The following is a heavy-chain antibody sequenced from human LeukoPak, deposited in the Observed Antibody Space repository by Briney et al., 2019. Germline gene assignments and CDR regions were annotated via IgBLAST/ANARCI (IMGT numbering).Heavy chain of an antibody. CDR2: MNPNSGNT. CDR3: ARGQGGGYGRN. Sequence: YTFTXYDXXWVRRATGQGREWMGWMNPNSGNTGYSQKFQGRVTITRNTSISTAYMELSSLRSEDTAVYYCARGQGGGYGRNWGQGTLVTVSS. V-gene: IGHV1-8*03. J-gene: IGHJ4*02. D-gene: IGHD5-12*01. CDR1: YTFTXYD.